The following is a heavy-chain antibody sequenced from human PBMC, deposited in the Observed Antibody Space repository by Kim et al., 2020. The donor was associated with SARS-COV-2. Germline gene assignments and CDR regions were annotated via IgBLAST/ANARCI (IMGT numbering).Heavy chain of an antibody. Sequence: ASVKVSCKASGYTFTSYYMHWVRQAPGQGLEWMGIINPSGGSTSYAQKFQGRVTMTRDTSTSTVYMELSSLRSEDTAVYYCARDGCSGGSCYSGAWFDPWGQGTLVTVSS. J-gene: IGHJ5*02. V-gene: IGHV1-46*01. CDR1: GYTFTSYY. D-gene: IGHD2-15*01. CDR2: INPSGGST. CDR3: ARDGCSGGSCYSGAWFDP.